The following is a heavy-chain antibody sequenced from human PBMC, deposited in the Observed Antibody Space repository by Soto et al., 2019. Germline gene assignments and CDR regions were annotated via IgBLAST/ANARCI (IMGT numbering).Heavy chain of an antibody. CDR3: ARVAHYDFWSGYPYYYYGMDV. Sequence: GASVKVSCKASGYTFTSYDINWVRQATGQGLEWMGWMNPNSGNTGYAQKFQGRVTMTRNTSISTAYMELSSLRSEDTAVYYCARVAHYDFWSGYPYYYYGMDVWGQGTTVTVSS. D-gene: IGHD3-3*01. CDR1: GYTFTSYD. CDR2: MNPNSGNT. V-gene: IGHV1-8*01. J-gene: IGHJ6*02.